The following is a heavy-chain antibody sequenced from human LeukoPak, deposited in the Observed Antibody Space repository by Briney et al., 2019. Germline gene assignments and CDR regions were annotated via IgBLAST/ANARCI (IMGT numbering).Heavy chain of an antibody. Sequence: SETLSLTCTVSGGFISSSSYYWGWIRQPPGKGLEWIGSIYYSGSTYYNPSLKSRVTISVDTSKNQFSLKLSSVTAADTAVYYCASRPVVAAVNWFDPWGQGTLVTVSS. CDR2: IYYSGST. D-gene: IGHD2-15*01. V-gene: IGHV4-39*01. CDR3: ASRPVVAAVNWFDP. J-gene: IGHJ5*02. CDR1: GGFISSSSYY.